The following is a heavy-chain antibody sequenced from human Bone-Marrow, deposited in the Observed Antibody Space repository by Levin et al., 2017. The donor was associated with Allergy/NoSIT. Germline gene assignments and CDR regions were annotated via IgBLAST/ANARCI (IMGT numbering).Heavy chain of an antibody. CDR1: GYTFTSFD. D-gene: IGHD5-12*01. J-gene: IGHJ4*02. V-gene: IGHV1-8*01. Sequence: PGGSLRLSCKTSGYTFTSFDINWVRQATGQGLEWMGWMYPNSDNAGYAQKFQGRVTMTRNTSITTAYMELSSLRSEDAAIYDCARCELGSGYLFDYWGQGTLVTVSS. CDR3: ARCELGSGYLFDY. CDR2: MYPNSDNA.